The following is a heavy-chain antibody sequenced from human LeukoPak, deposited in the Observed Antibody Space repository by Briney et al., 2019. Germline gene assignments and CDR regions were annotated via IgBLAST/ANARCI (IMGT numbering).Heavy chain of an antibody. D-gene: IGHD1-20*01. CDR3: ASRIIGTADIDY. J-gene: IGHJ4*02. CDR1: GFTFSRYW. V-gene: IGHV3-7*05. Sequence: GGSLRLSCAASGFTFSRYWFSWVRQPPGKGLEWVANIKEDGSEKHYVESVKGRFTISRDNAKNSLYLQMTSLRAEDTAVYYCASRIIGTADIDYWGQGTLVTVSS. CDR2: IKEDGSEK.